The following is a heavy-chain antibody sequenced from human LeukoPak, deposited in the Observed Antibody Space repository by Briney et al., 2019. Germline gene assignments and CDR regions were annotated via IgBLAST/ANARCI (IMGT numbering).Heavy chain of an antibody. CDR2: IKQDGSEK. CDR3: ARPHSISGDDAFDI. J-gene: IGHJ3*02. CDR1: GFTFSRYW. Sequence: GGSLRLSCAASGFTFSRYWMTWVRQAPGKGLEWVANIKQDGSEKYYVDSVMGRFTISRDNAKNSLFLQMNGLRAEDTAVYYCARPHSISGDDAFDIWGHGTMVSVSS. V-gene: IGHV3-7*01. D-gene: IGHD3-3*01.